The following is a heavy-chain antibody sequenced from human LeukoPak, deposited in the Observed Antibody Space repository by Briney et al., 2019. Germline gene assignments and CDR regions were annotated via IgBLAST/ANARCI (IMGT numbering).Heavy chain of an antibody. CDR1: GFTFSSYS. CDR2: ISSSSSYI. CDR3: ARDGINYGYGSYFDY. D-gene: IGHD3-10*01. V-gene: IGHV3-21*01. Sequence: GGSLRLSCAASGFTFSSYSMNWVRQAPGKGLEWVSSISSSSSYIYYADSVKGRFTISRDNAKSSLYLQMNSLRAEDTAVYYCARDGINYGYGSYFDYWGQGTLVTVSS. J-gene: IGHJ4*02.